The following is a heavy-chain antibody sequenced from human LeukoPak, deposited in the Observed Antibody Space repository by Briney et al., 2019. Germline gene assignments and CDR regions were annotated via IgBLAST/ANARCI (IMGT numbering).Heavy chain of an antibody. CDR2: IYYSGST. Sequence: SETLSLTCTVSGGSISSSSYYWSWIRQHPGKGLEWIGYIYYSGSTYYNPSLKSRVTISVDTSKNQFSLKLSSVTAADTAVYYCARTKKNSSSWYVDYFDYWGQGTLVTVSS. V-gene: IGHV4-31*03. J-gene: IGHJ4*02. CDR1: GGSISSSSYY. CDR3: ARTKKNSSSWYVDYFDY. D-gene: IGHD6-13*01.